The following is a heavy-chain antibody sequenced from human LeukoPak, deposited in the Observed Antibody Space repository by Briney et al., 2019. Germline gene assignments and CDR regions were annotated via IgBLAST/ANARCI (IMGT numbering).Heavy chain of an antibody. Sequence: SVKVSCKASGGTFSSYAISWVRQAPGQGLEWMGGIIPIFGTTNYAQKFQDRVTITADKSTSTAYMELSSLRSDDTAVYYCARTDIVVVPAASDYWGQGTLVTVSS. CDR1: GGTFSSYA. CDR2: IIPIFGTT. V-gene: IGHV1-69*06. D-gene: IGHD2-2*01. J-gene: IGHJ4*02. CDR3: ARTDIVVVPAASDY.